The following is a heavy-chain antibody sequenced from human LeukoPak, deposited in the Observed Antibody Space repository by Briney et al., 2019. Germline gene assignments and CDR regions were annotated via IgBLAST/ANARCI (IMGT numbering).Heavy chain of an antibody. CDR3: ARSLPRAFDI. D-gene: IGHD3-16*02. CDR2: TYYRSKWYN. V-gene: IGHV6-1*01. CDR1: GDSFSSNSAA. J-gene: IGHJ3*02. Sequence: SQTLSLTCAISGDSFSSNSAAWNWIRQSPSRGLEWLGRTYYRSKWYNEYAVSVKSRINVNPDTSKNQFSLQLNSVTPEDTAVYYCARSLPRAFDIWGQGTMVTVSS.